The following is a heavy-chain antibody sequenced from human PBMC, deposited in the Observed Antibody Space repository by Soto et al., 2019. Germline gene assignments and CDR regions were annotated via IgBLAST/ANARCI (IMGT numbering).Heavy chain of an antibody. CDR3: ARGGVVITGYGMDV. CDR2: IIPIFGTT. V-gene: IGHV1-69*01. D-gene: IGHD3-22*01. CDR1: GGTFSSYA. Sequence: QVQLVQSGAEVKKPGSSVKVSCKASGGTFSSYAISWVRQAPGQGLEWVGGIIPIFGTTNYAQKFQGRVTIPGDRSTSTASWGLRSLGSEDTAVYYGARGGVVITGYGMDVWGQGTTVTVSS. J-gene: IGHJ6*02.